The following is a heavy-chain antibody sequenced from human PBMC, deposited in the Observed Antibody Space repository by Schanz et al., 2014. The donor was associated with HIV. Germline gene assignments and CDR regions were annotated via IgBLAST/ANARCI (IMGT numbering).Heavy chain of an antibody. V-gene: IGHV3-33*01. J-gene: IGHJ4*02. CDR2: IWVDGSNK. CDR1: GFTFSTYV. D-gene: IGHD3-10*01. Sequence: QVQLVESGGGVVQPGRSLRLSCAASGFTFSTYVMHWVRQAPGKGLEWVAIIWVDGSNKYYADSVRGRFTISRDNSKNTLYLQMNSLRAEDTAVYYCVRGLLFQGFFDSWGQGTPVTVS. CDR3: VRGLLFQGFFDS.